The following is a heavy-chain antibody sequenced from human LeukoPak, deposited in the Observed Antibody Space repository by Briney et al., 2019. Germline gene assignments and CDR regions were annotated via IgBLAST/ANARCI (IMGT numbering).Heavy chain of an antibody. CDR2: ISYDGSNK. Sequence: GGSLRLSCAASGFTFSSYGMHWVRQAPGKGLEWVAVISYDGSNKYYADSVKGRFTISRDNSKNTLYLQMNSLRAEDTAVYYCAKDRGPASSTTGFDYWGQGTLVTVSS. CDR3: AKDRGPASSTTGFDY. CDR1: GFTFSSYG. J-gene: IGHJ4*02. V-gene: IGHV3-30*18. D-gene: IGHD1-26*01.